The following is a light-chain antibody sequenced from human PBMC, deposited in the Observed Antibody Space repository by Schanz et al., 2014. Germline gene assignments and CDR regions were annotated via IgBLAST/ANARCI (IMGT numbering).Light chain of an antibody. J-gene: IGLJ1*01. CDR3: CSYAGSYYV. CDR1: SSDIGAYNF. Sequence: QSVLTQPRSVSGSPGQSVTISCTGTSSDIGAYNFVSWYQQHPGKAPKLMIYDVSKRPSGVPDRFSGSKSGNTASLTISGLQAEDEADYYCCSYAGSYYVFGTGTKLIVL. V-gene: IGLV2-11*01. CDR2: DVS.